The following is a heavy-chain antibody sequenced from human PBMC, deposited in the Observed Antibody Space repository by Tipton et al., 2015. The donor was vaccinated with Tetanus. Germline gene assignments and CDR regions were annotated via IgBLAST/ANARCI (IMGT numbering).Heavy chain of an antibody. CDR3: ARGAGDSGH. D-gene: IGHD1-1*01. Sequence: TLSLTCSVSGGSLRSGDSNWSWIRQPPGKGLEWIGYIYFNGTAKYNPSLKSRLTISVDASKKQLSLKLTSVTAADTAVYYCARGAGDSGHWGPGTQVTVSS. CDR1: GGSLRSGDSN. V-gene: IGHV4-61*08. CDR2: IYFNGTA. J-gene: IGHJ4*02.